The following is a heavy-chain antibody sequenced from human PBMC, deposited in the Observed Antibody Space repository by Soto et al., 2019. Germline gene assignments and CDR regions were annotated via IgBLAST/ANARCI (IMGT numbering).Heavy chain of an antibody. CDR3: ATGSGSYYNPWFDP. CDR2: FDPEDGET. V-gene: IGHV1-24*01. Sequence: ASVKVSCKVSGYTLTELSMHWVRQAPGKGLEWMGGFDPEDGETIYAQKFQGRVTMTEDTSTDTAYMELSSLRSEDTAVYYCATGSGSYYNPWFDPWGQGTLVTVSS. CDR1: GYTLTELS. D-gene: IGHD3-10*01. J-gene: IGHJ5*02.